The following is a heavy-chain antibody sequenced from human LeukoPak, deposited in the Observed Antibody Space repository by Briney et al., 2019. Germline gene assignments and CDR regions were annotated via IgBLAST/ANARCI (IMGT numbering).Heavy chain of an antibody. J-gene: IGHJ4*02. CDR1: GGSISSYY. CDR2: IYYSGST. Sequence: SETLSLTCTVSGGSISSYYWSWIRQPPGKGLEWIGYIYYSGSTYYNPSLKSRVTISVDTSKNQFSLKLSSVTAADTAVYYSSVLTDDAGYLDYWGQGTLVTVSS. CDR3: SVLTDDAGYLDY. V-gene: IGHV4-59*06. D-gene: IGHD1-1*01.